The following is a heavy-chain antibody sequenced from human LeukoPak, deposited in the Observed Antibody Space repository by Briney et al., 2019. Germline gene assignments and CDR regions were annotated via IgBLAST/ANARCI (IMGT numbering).Heavy chain of an antibody. CDR2: INPDNGDT. Sequence: ASVKVSCKTSGYTFARHDMHWVRQAPGQGLEWVGRINPDNGDTTYSKEFQGRVTITSDTSASTAYMEFRSLRSEDMGVYYCTLYNHWGQGTLVTASS. D-gene: IGHD1-14*01. V-gene: IGHV1-3*03. CDR1: GYTFARHD. CDR3: TLYNH. J-gene: IGHJ4*02.